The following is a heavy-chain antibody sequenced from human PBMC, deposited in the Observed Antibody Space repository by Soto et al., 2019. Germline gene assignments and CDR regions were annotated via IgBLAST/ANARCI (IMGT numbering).Heavy chain of an antibody. J-gene: IGHJ4*02. D-gene: IGHD5-12*01. V-gene: IGHV5-51*01. CDR1: GFTFSSYS. CDR2: IFSSDSSA. Sequence: GESPKISCKASGFTFSSYSLGWVRHMPGKGLQWMGNIFSSDSSAKYSPSFVGQVTISVDRSINTAYLQWSSLKASDTAMYYCASLLGYSGYQYYFDYWGQGTMGTVSA. CDR3: ASLLGYSGYQYYFDY.